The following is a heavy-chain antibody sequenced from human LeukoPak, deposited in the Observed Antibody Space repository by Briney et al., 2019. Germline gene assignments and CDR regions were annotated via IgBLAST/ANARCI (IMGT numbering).Heavy chain of an antibody. CDR1: GYTFTSYD. CDR3: ARDLIAAAGSHPPLDY. J-gene: IGHJ4*02. Sequence: ASVKVSCKASGYTFTSYDINWVRQATGQGLEWMGWMNPNSGNTGYAQKFQGRVTITRNTSISTAYMELSSLRSEDTAVYYCARDLIAAAGSHPPLDYWGQGTLVTVSS. V-gene: IGHV1-8*03. CDR2: MNPNSGNT. D-gene: IGHD6-13*01.